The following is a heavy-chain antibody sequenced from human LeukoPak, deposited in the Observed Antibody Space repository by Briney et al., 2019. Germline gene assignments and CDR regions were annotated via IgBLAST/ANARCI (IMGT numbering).Heavy chain of an antibody. CDR1: GDSVFSNSGA. J-gene: IGHJ4*02. CDR2: TYYRSNLYN. D-gene: IGHD3-22*01. V-gene: IGHV6-1*01. CDR3: ARGRDYYDSSSFFDY. Sequence: PSQTLSLTCAISGDSVFSNSGAGNWIRQSPSRGLEWLGRTYYRSNLYNDYAVSVKNRLAINPDASKNRSSLKLSSVTAADTAVYYCARGRDYYDSSSFFDYWGQGTLVTVSS.